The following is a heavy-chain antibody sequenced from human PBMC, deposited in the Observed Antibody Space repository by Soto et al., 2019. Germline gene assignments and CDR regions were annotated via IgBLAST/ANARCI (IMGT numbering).Heavy chain of an antibody. D-gene: IGHD6-19*01. J-gene: IGHJ1*01. CDR1: GFSFSESG. CDR3: ATFLAVAGTHH. V-gene: IGHV3-33*01. Sequence: QVQLVESGGGVVQPGKSLRLCCAASGFSFSESGMEWVRQAPGQGLEWVAARWYDGIETYYGDSVKGRFTVARDNSKNTLYLQMSGLRAEDTAVYYCATFLAVAGTHHWGQGTLVTVSS. CDR2: RWYDGIET.